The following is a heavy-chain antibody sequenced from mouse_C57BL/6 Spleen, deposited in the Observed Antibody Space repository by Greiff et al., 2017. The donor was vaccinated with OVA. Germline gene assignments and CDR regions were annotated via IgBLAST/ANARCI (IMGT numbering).Heavy chain of an antibody. Sequence: EVKLQESGPGLVKPSQSLSLTCSVTGYSFTSGYFWNWIRQFPGNNLEWMGYISYDGSNNYNPSLKNRISLTRDTSKNQFFLKLNSVTTEDTATYYCARDIYFDYWGQGTTLTVSS. CDR2: ISYDGSN. J-gene: IGHJ2*01. CDR1: GYSFTSGYF. V-gene: IGHV3-6*01. CDR3: ARDIYFDY.